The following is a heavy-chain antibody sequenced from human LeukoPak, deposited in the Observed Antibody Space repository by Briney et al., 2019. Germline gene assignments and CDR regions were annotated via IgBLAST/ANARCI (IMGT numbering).Heavy chain of an antibody. CDR3: ASLMLITTGYDY. V-gene: IGHV4-34*01. D-gene: IGHD3-16*01. J-gene: IGHJ4*02. CDR2: INHSGST. CDR1: GGSFSGYY. Sequence: SETLSLTCAVYGGSFSGYYWSWLRQPPGKGLEWIGEINHSGSTTYNPSLKSRVTISIDTSKNQFSLSLISVTAADTAVYYYASLMLITTGYDYWGQGNLVTVSS.